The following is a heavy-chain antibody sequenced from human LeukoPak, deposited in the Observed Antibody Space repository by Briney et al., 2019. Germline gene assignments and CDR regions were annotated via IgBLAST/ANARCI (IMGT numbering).Heavy chain of an antibody. Sequence: VASVKVSCKASGYTFTGYYMHWVRQTPGQGLEWMGWINPNSGGTNYAQKFQGRVTMTRDTSISTAYMELSRLRSDDTAVYYCAREDIVVVPAAIYGIYGMDVWGQGTTVTVSS. J-gene: IGHJ6*02. CDR2: INPNSGGT. D-gene: IGHD2-2*01. CDR3: AREDIVVVPAAIYGIYGMDV. V-gene: IGHV1-2*02. CDR1: GYTFTGYY.